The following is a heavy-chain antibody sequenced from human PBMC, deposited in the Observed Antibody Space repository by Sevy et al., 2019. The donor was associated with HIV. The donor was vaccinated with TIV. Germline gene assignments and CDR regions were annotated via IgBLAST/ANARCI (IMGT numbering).Heavy chain of an antibody. CDR1: GYTFTTYA. J-gene: IGHJ4*02. Sequence: ASVKVSCKASGYTFTTYAMSWVRQAPGQGLEWLGWINTNTGNPTYAQGFTGRFVFSLDTSVSTAYLQISSLKAEDTAVYYCARDHEGSSGWYVYFDYWGQGTLVTVSS. D-gene: IGHD6-19*01. CDR2: INTNTGNP. V-gene: IGHV7-4-1*02. CDR3: ARDHEGSSGWYVYFDY.